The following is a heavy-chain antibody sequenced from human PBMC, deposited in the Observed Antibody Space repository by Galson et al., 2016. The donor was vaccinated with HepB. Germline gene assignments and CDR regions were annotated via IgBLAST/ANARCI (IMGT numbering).Heavy chain of an antibody. CDR1: GYTFSSYA. CDR2: IGGSGGSA. J-gene: IGHJ4*02. Sequence: SLRLSCAASGYTFSSYAMSWVRQAPGKGLEWVSGIGGSGGSAYYADSVKGRFTISRDNPKHTVYLQMNSLRVEDTAVYYCAKGGYYGSGVPWGFDYWGQGTLVTVSS. V-gene: IGHV3-23*01. CDR3: AKGGYYGSGVPWGFDY. D-gene: IGHD3-10*01.